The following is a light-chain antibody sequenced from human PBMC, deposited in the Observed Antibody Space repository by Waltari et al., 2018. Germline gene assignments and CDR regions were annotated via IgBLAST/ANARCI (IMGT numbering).Light chain of an antibody. CDR2: DTS. V-gene: IGKV3D-15*01. CDR3: QQYENLIT. CDR1: QSVSTN. J-gene: IGKJ5*01. Sequence: IVMTQSPATLSVSPGERVALSCRASQSVSTNFAWYQQRPGQAPRLLIYDTSTRATGIPARFSGSGSGTEFTLTISSLQSEDSAIYYCQQYENLITFGQGTRLEMK.